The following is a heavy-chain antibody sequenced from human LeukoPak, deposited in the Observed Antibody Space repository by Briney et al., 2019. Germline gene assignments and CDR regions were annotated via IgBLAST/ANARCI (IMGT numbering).Heavy chain of an antibody. V-gene: IGHV3-9*01. CDR2: IVWNSGSI. Sequence: PGGSLRLSCAASGFTFDDYAMHSVRQAPGKGLEWVSGIVWNSGSIDYADSVKGRFTISRDNAKNSLYLQMNSLRAEDTAFYYCAKDVGYSSTFTFEYWGQGTLVTVSS. CDR1: GFTFDDYA. D-gene: IGHD6-13*01. CDR3: AKDVGYSSTFTFEY. J-gene: IGHJ4*02.